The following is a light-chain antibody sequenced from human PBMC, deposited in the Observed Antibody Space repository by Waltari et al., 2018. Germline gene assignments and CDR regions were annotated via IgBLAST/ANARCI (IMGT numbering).Light chain of an antibody. CDR1: ALPKKF. V-gene: IGLV3-25*03. J-gene: IGLJ1*01. CDR2: KDT. Sequence: SYELKQAPSVSVVPGQTDRITCSGDALPKKFAYWYQQKAGQAPVLVVYKDTERPSGIPERFSGSSSGTTATLTISGVQAEDEADYYCQSADTSDNYVFGSGTKVTVL. CDR3: QSADTSDNYV.